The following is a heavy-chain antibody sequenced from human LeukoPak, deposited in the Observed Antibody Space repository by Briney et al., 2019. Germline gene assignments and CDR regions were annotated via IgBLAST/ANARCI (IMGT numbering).Heavy chain of an antibody. CDR3: ARGGWALSRLDP. V-gene: IGHV4-34*01. CDR1: GGSFSGYY. CDR2: INHSGST. Sequence: SETLSLTCAVYGGSFSGYYWSWIRQPPGKGLEWIGEINHSGSTNYNPSLKSRVTISVDTSKNQFSLKLSSVTAADTAVYYCARGGWALSRLDPWGQGTLVTVSS. D-gene: IGHD1-26*01. J-gene: IGHJ5*02.